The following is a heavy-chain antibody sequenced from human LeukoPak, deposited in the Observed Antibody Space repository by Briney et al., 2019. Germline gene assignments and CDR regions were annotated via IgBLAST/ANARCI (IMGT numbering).Heavy chain of an antibody. V-gene: IGHV1-8*02. Sequence: ASVKVSCKASGYTFTSYGISWVRQAPGQGLEWMGWMNPNSGNTGYAQKFQGRVTMTRNTSISTAYMELSSLRSEDTAVYYCARGLIHNYDYVWGTSTFDPWGQGTLVTVSS. D-gene: IGHD3-16*01. CDR2: MNPNSGNT. J-gene: IGHJ5*02. CDR1: GYTFTSYG. CDR3: ARGLIHNYDYVWGTSTFDP.